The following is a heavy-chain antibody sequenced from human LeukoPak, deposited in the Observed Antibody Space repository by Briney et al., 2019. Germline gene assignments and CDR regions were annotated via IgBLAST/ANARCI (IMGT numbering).Heavy chain of an antibody. CDR2: INPNSGGT. D-gene: IGHD1-1*01. CDR1: GYTFTGYY. Sequence: WASVKVSCKASGYTFTGYYMHWVRQAPGQGLEWMGWINPNSGGTNYAQKFQGRVTMTRDTSTSTAYMELSRLRSDDTAVYYCARGYTTGTTIDYWGQGTLVTVSS. J-gene: IGHJ4*02. CDR3: ARGYTTGTTIDY. V-gene: IGHV1-2*02.